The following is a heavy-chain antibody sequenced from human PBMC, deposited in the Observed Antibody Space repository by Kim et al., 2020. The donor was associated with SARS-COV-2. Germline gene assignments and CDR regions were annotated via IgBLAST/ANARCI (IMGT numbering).Heavy chain of an antibody. J-gene: IGHJ4*02. D-gene: IGHD6-13*01. Sequence: SETLSLTCTVSGAFFSTYYWSWIRQPPGKGLEWIGHIYDSGRTNYHPSLKSRVTISSDTSKSQFSLRLTYVTAADTAVYYCARRNRDSWYYFDYWGRGTLVTVTS. CDR3: ARRNRDSWYYFDY. CDR2: IYDSGRT. V-gene: IGHV4-59*01. CDR1: GAFFSTYY.